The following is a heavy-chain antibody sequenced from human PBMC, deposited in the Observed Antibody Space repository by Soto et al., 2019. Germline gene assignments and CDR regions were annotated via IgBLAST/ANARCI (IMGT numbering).Heavy chain of an antibody. CDR1: GGTFSSYT. D-gene: IGHD6-6*01. CDR3: AREWGSSYYYYYGMDV. V-gene: IGHV1-69*04. J-gene: IGHJ6*02. CDR2: IIPILGIA. Sequence: ASVKVSCKASGGTFSSYTISWVRQAPGQGLEWMGRIIPILGIANYAQKFQGRVTITAGKSTSTAYMELSSLRSEDTDMYYCAREWGSSYYYYYGMDVWGQGTTVTVSS.